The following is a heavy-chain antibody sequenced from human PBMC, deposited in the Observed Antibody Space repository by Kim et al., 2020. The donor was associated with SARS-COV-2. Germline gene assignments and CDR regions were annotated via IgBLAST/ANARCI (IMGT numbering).Heavy chain of an antibody. J-gene: IGHJ6*01. CDR3: AKHRVAGPYYYYGVDV. CDR1: GFTFITYG. Sequence: GGSLRLSCTASGFTFITYGMHWVRQAPGKGLEWVAFIWYDGNNKYYADSVKGRFTISRDNSKNTLYLQMHSLRAEDTALYYCAKHRVAGPYYYYGVDVWG. V-gene: IGHV3-30*02. CDR2: IWYDGNNK. D-gene: IGHD6-19*01.